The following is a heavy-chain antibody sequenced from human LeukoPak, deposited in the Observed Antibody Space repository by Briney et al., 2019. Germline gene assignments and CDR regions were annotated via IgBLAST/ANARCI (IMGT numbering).Heavy chain of an antibody. CDR3: ARGYDSSGYYQ. Sequence: SETLSLTCNVSGAPLSSYYWSWIRQPAGKGLEWIGRIYVSGRPNYNPSLKSRVAMSVDTSKSQLSLNLTSVTAADTAVYYCARGYDSSGYYQWGQGTLVTVSS. CDR2: IYVSGRP. D-gene: IGHD3-22*01. J-gene: IGHJ4*02. CDR1: GAPLSSYY. V-gene: IGHV4-4*07.